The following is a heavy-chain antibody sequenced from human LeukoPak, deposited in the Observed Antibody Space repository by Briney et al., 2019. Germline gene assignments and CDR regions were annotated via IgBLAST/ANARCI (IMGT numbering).Heavy chain of an antibody. J-gene: IGHJ4*02. Sequence: SVKVSCKASGGTFSSYAISWVRQAPGQGLEWMGGIIPIFGTANYAQKFQGRVTITADESTSTAYMELSSLRSEDTAVYYCARESKDDSSGYPQFYDTAYFDYWGQGTLVTVSS. CDR2: IIPIFGTA. CDR3: ARESKDDSSGYPQFYDTAYFDY. V-gene: IGHV1-69*13. D-gene: IGHD3-22*01. CDR1: GGTFSSYA.